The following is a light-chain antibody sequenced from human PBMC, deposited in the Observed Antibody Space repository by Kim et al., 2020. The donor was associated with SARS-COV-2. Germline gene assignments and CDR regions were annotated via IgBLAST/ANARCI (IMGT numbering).Light chain of an antibody. Sequence: DIVMTQSPDSLTVSLGERATINCKSSQSILFNSNSKNYLAWYQQKPGQTPKLLIHWASSRESGVPDRFSGSGSGTDFSLTISSLQAEDVAVYYCQQYYSTPLTFGGGTKVDIK. J-gene: IGKJ4*01. CDR3: QQYYSTPLT. CDR2: WAS. V-gene: IGKV4-1*01. CDR1: QSILFNSNSKNY.